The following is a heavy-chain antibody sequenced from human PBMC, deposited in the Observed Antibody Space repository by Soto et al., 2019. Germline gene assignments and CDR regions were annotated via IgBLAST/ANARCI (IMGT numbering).Heavy chain of an antibody. CDR1: GFTLSSYW. Sequence: PVGSLRLSGAASGFTLSSYWMSWVGQAPGKGLEWVANIKQDGSEKNYVDSVKGRFTISRDNAKNSLYLQMNSLRAEDTAMYYCTRDCSGSNCYGVGGFWGQGTLVTVSS. CDR3: TRDCSGSNCYGVGGF. D-gene: IGHD2-2*01. J-gene: IGHJ4*02. V-gene: IGHV3-7*01. CDR2: IKQDGSEK.